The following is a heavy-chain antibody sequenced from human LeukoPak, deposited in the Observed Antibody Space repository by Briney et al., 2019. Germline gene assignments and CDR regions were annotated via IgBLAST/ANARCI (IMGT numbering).Heavy chain of an antibody. CDR1: GGSFSGYY. Sequence: SETLSLTCAVYGGSFSGYYWSWIRQPPGKGLECIGEINHSGSTNYNPSLKSRVTISVDTSKNQFSLKLSSVTAADTAVYYCARGSTAGYSSGGSCRSSNAAYFQHWGQGTLVTVSS. V-gene: IGHV4-34*01. CDR3: ARGSTAGYSSGGSCRSSNAAYFQH. D-gene: IGHD2-15*01. J-gene: IGHJ1*01. CDR2: INHSGST.